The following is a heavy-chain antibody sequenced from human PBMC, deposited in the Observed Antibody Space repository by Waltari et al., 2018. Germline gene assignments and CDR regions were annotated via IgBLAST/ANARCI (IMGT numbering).Heavy chain of an antibody. Sequence: QVQLQESGPGLIKPSETLSLPCTVSGGSLSHGGHCWSGLRQSPGKGLQWIGYTCFGGSPYYNPSLKSRLGLSEDASKNQFSLRLSSVTPADTAMYYCARVGGNAFGIWGQGTVVTVSS. J-gene: IGHJ3*02. D-gene: IGHD1-26*01. CDR1: GGSLSHGGHC. CDR3: ARVGGNAFGI. CDR2: TCFGGSP. V-gene: IGHV4-30-4*01.